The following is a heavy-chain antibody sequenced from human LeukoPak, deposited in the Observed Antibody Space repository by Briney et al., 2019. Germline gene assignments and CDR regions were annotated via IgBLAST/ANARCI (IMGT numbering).Heavy chain of an antibody. CDR2: IHYSGST. V-gene: IGHV4-59*08. D-gene: IGHD2-8*02. CDR3: ARQGPGGRAFDI. J-gene: IGHJ3*02. CDR1: GDSISSYY. Sequence: SETLSLTCTVSGDSISSYYWSWIRQPPGRGLGWIGYIHYSGSTNYNPSLKSRVTISVDTSKNQFSLKMTAVTAADTAVYYWARQGPGGRAFDIWGQGTTVTVCS.